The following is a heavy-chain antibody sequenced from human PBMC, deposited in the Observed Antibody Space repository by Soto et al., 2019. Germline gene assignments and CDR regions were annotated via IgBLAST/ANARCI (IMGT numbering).Heavy chain of an antibody. J-gene: IGHJ4*02. Sequence: SETLSLTCTVSGGSITSDYSCWSWIRQPPGEGLEWIGHIFDSGTTYTNQSLRSQVAKSLDTSKNHFSLTLSSVTAADTAVYYCARGPSGDKVHYWGQGALVTVSS. CDR3: ARGPSGDKVHY. D-gene: IGHD7-27*01. CDR2: IFDSGTT. CDR1: GGSITSDYSC. V-gene: IGHV4-30-4*01.